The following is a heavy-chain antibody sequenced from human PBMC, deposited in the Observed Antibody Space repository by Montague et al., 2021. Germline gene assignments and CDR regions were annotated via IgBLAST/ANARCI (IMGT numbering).Heavy chain of an antibody. Sequence: SLRLSFSASGFRLSSYWMHWVRQAPGKGLLWVSRITLDGSSTTFADSVKGRFTTSRDNAKATLYLQMNSLRVEDTAVYYCARNLASAAPGAFDIWGQGTMVTVSS. J-gene: IGHJ3*02. V-gene: IGHV3-74*01. CDR3: ARNLASAAPGAFDI. D-gene: IGHD6-13*01. CDR2: ITLDGSST. CDR1: GFRLSSYW.